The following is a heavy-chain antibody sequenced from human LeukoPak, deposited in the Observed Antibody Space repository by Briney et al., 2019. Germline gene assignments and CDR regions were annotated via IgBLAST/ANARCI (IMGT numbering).Heavy chain of an antibody. V-gene: IGHV3-21*01. CDR2: ITSSSSYI. D-gene: IGHD4-17*01. CDR1: GSTFSIYT. CDR3: ARGLRTTTIDY. Sequence: GGSLRLSCAAAGSTFSIYTMKSVRQAPGKGLEWVSSITSSSSYIYYADSVKGRFTISRDDAKNSLYLHMNSLRVEDTAVYYCARGLRTTTIDYWGQGTLVTVSS. J-gene: IGHJ4*02.